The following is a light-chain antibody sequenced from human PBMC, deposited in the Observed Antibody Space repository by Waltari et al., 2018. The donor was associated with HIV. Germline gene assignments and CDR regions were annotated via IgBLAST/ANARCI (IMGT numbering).Light chain of an antibody. CDR3: QQYNIRPRGNT. J-gene: IGKJ2*01. Sequence: DIVMTQSPAILSVSPGERVTRSCRASQGVGINLAWSQQKVGQAPWRLIYGAATRAAEIPGRFSGSGSGTDFTLTIDSLQSEDFATYYCQQYNIRPRGNTFGQGTKLQIK. CDR2: GAA. CDR1: QGVGIN. V-gene: IGKV3-15*01.